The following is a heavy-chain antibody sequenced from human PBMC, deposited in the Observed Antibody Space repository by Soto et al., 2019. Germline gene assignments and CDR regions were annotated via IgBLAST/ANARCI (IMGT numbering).Heavy chain of an antibody. CDR2: IYYDGSNK. Sequence: QMQLVESGGGVVQPGGSWRPSVPGLGSTFGAMALNWVRQAQAKGLGWVAMIYYDGSNKYYADSMKGRFTISRDNSKNTLFLQMNSLRAEDTAVYYCARVGGTVTSDYWGQGTLVNVSS. D-gene: IGHD4-17*01. CDR3: ARVGGTVTSDY. CDR1: GSTFGAMA. J-gene: IGHJ4*02. V-gene: IGHV3-33*01.